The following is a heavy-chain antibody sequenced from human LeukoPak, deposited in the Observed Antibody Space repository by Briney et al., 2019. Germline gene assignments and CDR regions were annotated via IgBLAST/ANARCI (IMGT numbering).Heavy chain of an antibody. J-gene: IGHJ6*02. V-gene: IGHV4-59*12. D-gene: IGHD2-8*01. CDR3: ARDRGMVYGLDV. CDR2: IYYSENT. CDR1: GGSISSYY. Sequence: SETLSLTCTVSGGSISSYYWSWIRQPPGKGLEWIGYIYYSENTYYNPSLKSRITISVDTSKNQFSLKLSSVTAADTAVYYCARDRGMVYGLDVWGQGTTVTVSS.